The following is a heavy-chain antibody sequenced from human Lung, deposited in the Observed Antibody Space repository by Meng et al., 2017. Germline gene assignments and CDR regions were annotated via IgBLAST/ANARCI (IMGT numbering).Heavy chain of an antibody. J-gene: IGHJ4*02. CDR3: AKARIQLWLFDY. CDR1: GFTFSSYA. D-gene: IGHD5-18*01. CDR2: ILGSGDST. V-gene: IGHV3-23*04. Sequence: VLRGGVGGVLVHAGGSLRLSCAASGFTFSSYALIWVRQAPGKGLEWVSGILGSGDSTFYVDSVKGRFTISRDNSKNTLFLQMNSLRDEDTAVYYCAKARIQLWLFDYWGQGTLVTVSS.